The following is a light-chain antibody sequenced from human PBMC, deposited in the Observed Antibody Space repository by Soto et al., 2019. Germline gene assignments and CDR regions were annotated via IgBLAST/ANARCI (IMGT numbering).Light chain of an antibody. CDR1: QSLLHSNGKYF. Sequence: IVMTQSPLFLPVTPGEPASISCRSSQSLLHSNGKYFLDWYLQKPGQSPRLLIYLGSNRASGVPDRFSGSGSGTDFTLTISRVEAEDVGVYYCMQALQTRTFDQGTKVEIK. CDR3: MQALQTRT. CDR2: LGS. V-gene: IGKV2-28*01. J-gene: IGKJ1*01.